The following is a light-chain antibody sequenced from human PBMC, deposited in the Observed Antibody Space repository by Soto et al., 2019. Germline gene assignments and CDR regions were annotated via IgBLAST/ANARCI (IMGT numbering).Light chain of an antibody. CDR2: GAS. CDR3: QQYRNWPRT. Sequence: IVLTQSPATLSVSPLEIFTLSCRASQSVDINLAWYQQKPGQAPRLLIYGASTRAIDMPGRFSGRGSGTEFTLTISSLQSEDFAVYYCQQYRNWPRTFGQGAKVDIK. V-gene: IGKV3-15*01. CDR1: QSVDIN. J-gene: IGKJ1*01.